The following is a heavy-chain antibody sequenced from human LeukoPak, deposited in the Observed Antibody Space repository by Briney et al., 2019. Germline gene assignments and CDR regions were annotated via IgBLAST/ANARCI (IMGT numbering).Heavy chain of an antibody. Sequence: HPGGSLRLSCAASGFTFSSYGMPWVRQAPGKGLEWVAVIWYDGSNKYYADSVKGRFTISRDNSKNTLYLQMNSLRAEDTAVYYCARDLYYGSGSYYNGKTDYWGQGNLVTVSS. D-gene: IGHD3-10*01. CDR1: GFTFSSYG. CDR3: ARDLYYGSGSYYNGKTDY. J-gene: IGHJ4*02. V-gene: IGHV3-33*01. CDR2: IWYDGSNK.